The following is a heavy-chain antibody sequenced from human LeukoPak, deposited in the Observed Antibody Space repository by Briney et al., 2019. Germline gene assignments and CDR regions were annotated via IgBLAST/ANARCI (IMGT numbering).Heavy chain of an antibody. Sequence: SETLSLTCTVSGDSISNYYWSWIRQPPGKGLEWIGYIYYSGNTIHNPSLESRVTISADTSKNQFSLNVNSVTAADTAVYYCARSKGAGSYSQNNYYYYMDVWGKGTTVTISS. J-gene: IGHJ6*03. CDR2: IYYSGNT. CDR1: GDSISNYY. V-gene: IGHV4-59*01. CDR3: ARSKGAGSYSQNNYYYYMDV. D-gene: IGHD1-26*01.